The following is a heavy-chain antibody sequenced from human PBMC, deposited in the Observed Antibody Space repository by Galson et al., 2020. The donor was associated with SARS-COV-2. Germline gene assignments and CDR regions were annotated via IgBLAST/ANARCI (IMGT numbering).Heavy chain of an antibody. D-gene: IGHD5-12*01. CDR1: GFTFSTYA. V-gene: IGHV3-33*01. Sequence: GESLKISCAASGFTFSTYAMHWVRQAPGKGLEWVAVIWSDGNNKYYADSVKGRFTISRDNSKNTVNLQKNSLRAEDTALYYCTTSIIVAGTLDYWGQGTLLSVSS. CDR2: IWSDGNNK. CDR3: TTSIIVAGTLDY. J-gene: IGHJ4*02.